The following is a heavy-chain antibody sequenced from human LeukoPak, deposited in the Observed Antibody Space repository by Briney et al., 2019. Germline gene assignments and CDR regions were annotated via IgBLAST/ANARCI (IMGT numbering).Heavy chain of an antibody. J-gene: IGHJ1*01. CDR2: ISGSGTST. Sequence: PGGSLRLSCAASGFTFRSYALSWVRQVPGKGLEWVSAISGSGTSTYYADCAKGRFTISRDNSRNTLSLQMNNLEETAVYYCSKVSSSVATRSEYFQHWGQGTLVTVSS. V-gene: IGHV3-23*01. CDR3: SKVSSSVATRSEYFQH. D-gene: IGHD6-6*01. CDR1: GFTFRSYA.